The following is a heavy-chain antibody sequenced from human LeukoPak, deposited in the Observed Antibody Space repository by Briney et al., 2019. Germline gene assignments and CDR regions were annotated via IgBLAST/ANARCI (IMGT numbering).Heavy chain of an antibody. CDR3: AAIEMATIGPFDY. V-gene: IGHV3-30*03. CDR2: ISYDGSNK. D-gene: IGHD5-24*01. Sequence: GGSLRLSCAASGFTFSSYGMHWVRQAPGKGLEGGAVISYDGSNKYYADSVKGRFTISRDNSKNTLYLQMNSLRAEDTAVYYCAAIEMATIGPFDYWGQGTLVTVSS. J-gene: IGHJ4*02. CDR1: GFTFSSYG.